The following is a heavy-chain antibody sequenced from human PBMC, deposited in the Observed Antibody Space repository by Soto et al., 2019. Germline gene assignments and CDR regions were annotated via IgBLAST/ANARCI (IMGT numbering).Heavy chain of an antibody. Sequence: ASVKVSCKASGYTFTSYGISWVRQAPGQGLEWMGWISAYNGNTNYAQKLQGRVTMTTDTSTSTAYMELRSLRSDDTAVYYCARDEAPILNGYYSRFYFDYWGQGAMVTVYS. V-gene: IGHV1-18*04. J-gene: IGHJ4*02. CDR2: ISAYNGNT. CDR3: ARDEAPILNGYYSRFYFDY. D-gene: IGHD3-9*01. CDR1: GYTFTSYG.